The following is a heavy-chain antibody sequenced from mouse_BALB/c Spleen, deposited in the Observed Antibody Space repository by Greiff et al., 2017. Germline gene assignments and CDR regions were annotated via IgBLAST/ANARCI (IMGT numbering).Heavy chain of an antibody. J-gene: IGHJ2*01. D-gene: IGHD1-1*01. CDR3: TRDFYYGSSYFDY. V-gene: IGHV5-6-4*01. CDR2: ISSGGSYT. CDR1: GFTFSSYT. Sequence: EVQLVESGGGLVKPGGSLKLSCAASGFTFSSYTMSWVRQTPEKRLVWVATISSGGSYTYYPDSVKGRFTISRDNAKNTLYLQMSSLKSEDTAMYDCTRDFYYGSSYFDYWGQGTTLTVAS.